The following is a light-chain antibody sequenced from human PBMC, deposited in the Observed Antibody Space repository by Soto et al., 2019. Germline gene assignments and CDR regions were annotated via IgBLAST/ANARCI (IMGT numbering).Light chain of an antibody. CDR1: QSISSW. Sequence: DXQMIQFPSTLSASVGDRVTITCRASQSISSWLAWYQQKPGKAPKLLIYKASGLESGVPSRFSGSGSGTEFTLTISSLQPDDFATYYCQQYNSYPWTFGQGTKV. J-gene: IGKJ1*01. CDR2: KAS. V-gene: IGKV1-5*03. CDR3: QQYNSYPWT.